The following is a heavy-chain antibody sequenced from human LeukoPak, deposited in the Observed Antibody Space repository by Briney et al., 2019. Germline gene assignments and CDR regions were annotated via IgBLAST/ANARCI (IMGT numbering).Heavy chain of an antibody. Sequence: GGSLRLSCAASGFTVTSNHMNWVRQAPGKGLEWVANIKQDGSAKYYGDSVEGRFTISRDNAKNSLYLQMNSLRAEDTAVYYCARWGGGFDYWGQGTLVTVSS. V-gene: IGHV3-7*01. CDR3: ARWGGGFDY. D-gene: IGHD3-16*01. J-gene: IGHJ4*02. CDR2: IKQDGSAK. CDR1: GFTVTSNH.